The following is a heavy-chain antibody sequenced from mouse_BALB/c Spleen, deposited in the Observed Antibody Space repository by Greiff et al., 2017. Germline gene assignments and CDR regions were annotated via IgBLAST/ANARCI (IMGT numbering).Heavy chain of an antibody. CDR1: GYTFTSYW. Sequence: QVQLQQSGAELARPGASVKLSCKASGYTFTSYWMQWVKQRPGQGLEWIGAIYPGDGDTRYTQKFKGKATLTADKSSSTAYMQLSSLASEDSAVYYCARDGYYPWYAMDYWGQGTSVTVSS. D-gene: IGHD2-3*01. J-gene: IGHJ4*01. CDR3: ARDGYYPWYAMDY. V-gene: IGHV1-87*01. CDR2: IYPGDGDT.